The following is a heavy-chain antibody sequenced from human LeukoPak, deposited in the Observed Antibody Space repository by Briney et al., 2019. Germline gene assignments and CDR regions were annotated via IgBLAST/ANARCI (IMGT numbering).Heavy chain of an antibody. J-gene: IGHJ4*02. CDR3: AKWSSMIVSANVDY. CDR1: GFTFSSYA. V-gene: IGHV3-23*01. D-gene: IGHD3-22*01. CDR2: ISGSGGST. Sequence: GGSLRLSCAASGFTFSSYAMSWVRQAPGKGLEWVSAISGSGGSTYYADSVKGRFTISRDNSKNTLYLQMNSLRAEDTAVYYCAKWSSMIVSANVDYWGQGTLVTVSS.